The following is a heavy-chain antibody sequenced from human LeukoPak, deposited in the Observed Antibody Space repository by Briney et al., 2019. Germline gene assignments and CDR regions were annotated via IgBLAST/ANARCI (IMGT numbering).Heavy chain of an antibody. CDR1: GYSFTGYF. Sequence: ASVKVSCNASGYSFTGYFMQWVRHPPGQGLEWMGWINPNSGDTNYAKQFQGRVTMTRDTSISTAYMELSRLRSDDAAVYYCARRFYYAMDVWGQGTTVTVSS. D-gene: IGHD3-16*01. V-gene: IGHV1-2*02. CDR3: ARRFYYAMDV. J-gene: IGHJ6*02. CDR2: INPNSGDT.